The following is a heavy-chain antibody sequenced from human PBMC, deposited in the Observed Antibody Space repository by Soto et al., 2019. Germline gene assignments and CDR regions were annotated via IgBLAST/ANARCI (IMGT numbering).Heavy chain of an antibody. CDR1: GFTFSSYA. D-gene: IGHD3-10*01. Sequence: GGSLRLSCAASGFTFSSYAMSWVRQAPGKGLEWVSAISGSGGSTYYADSVKGRFTISRDNSKNTLYLQMNSLRAEDTAVYYCAKALLWFGELSAPADVWGQGTTVTVSS. CDR2: ISGSGGST. CDR3: AKALLWFGELSAPADV. J-gene: IGHJ6*02. V-gene: IGHV3-23*01.